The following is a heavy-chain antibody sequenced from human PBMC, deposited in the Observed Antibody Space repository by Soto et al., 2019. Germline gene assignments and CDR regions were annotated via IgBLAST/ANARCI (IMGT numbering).Heavy chain of an antibody. CDR2: IYYSGST. Sequence: PSETLSLTCTVSGGSVSSGSYYWSWIRQPPGKGLEWIGYIYYSGSTNYNPSLKSRVTISVDTSKNQFSLKLSSVTAADTAVYYCALIFPTEYGDYVYYYYYGMDVWGKGTTVTVPS. D-gene: IGHD4-17*01. J-gene: IGHJ6*04. V-gene: IGHV4-61*01. CDR3: ALIFPTEYGDYVYYYYYGMDV. CDR1: GGSVSSGSYY.